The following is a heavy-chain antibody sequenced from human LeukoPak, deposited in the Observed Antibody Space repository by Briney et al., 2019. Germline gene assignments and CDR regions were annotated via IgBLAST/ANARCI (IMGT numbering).Heavy chain of an antibody. D-gene: IGHD2/OR15-2a*01. CDR2: IYYSGST. V-gene: IGHV4-59*01. J-gene: IGHJ3*02. CDR1: GGSISSDH. CDR3: ASKNDFDI. Sequence: SETLSLTCTVSGGSISSDHWNWIRQPPGKGLEWIGCIYYSGSTYYNPSLKSRVTISVDMSKSQFSLRLTSVTAADTAVYYCASKNDFDISGQGTLVTVSS.